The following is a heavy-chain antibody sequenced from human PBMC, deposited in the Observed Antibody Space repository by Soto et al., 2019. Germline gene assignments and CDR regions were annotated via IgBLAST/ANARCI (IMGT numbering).Heavy chain of an antibody. CDR2: VDPRYSYG. Sequence: EXLKISFQSSGYXSTTRLLMWVRHTPGKGLEWVGSVDPRYSYGEYSPSFQVHVTISSERSKNTAYLQWNNLKASHSGTYYCATFPMTPDWSLDLWGRGTVGTVSS. CDR3: ATFPMTPDWSLDL. D-gene: IGHD3-9*01. J-gene: IGHJ2*01. V-gene: IGHV5-10-1*01. CDR1: GYXSTTRL.